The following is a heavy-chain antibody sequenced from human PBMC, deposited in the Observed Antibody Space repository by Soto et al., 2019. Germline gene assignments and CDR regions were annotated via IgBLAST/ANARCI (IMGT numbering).Heavy chain of an antibody. J-gene: IGHJ5*02. D-gene: IGHD5-12*01. CDR1: GGTFSSYA. Sequence: SVKVSCKASGGTFSSYAISWVRQAPGQGLEWMEGIIPIFGTANYAQKFQGRVTITADKSTSTAYMELSSLRSEDTAVYYCAREIVATITPRWFDPWGQGTLVTVSS. V-gene: IGHV1-69*06. CDR2: IIPIFGTA. CDR3: AREIVATITPRWFDP.